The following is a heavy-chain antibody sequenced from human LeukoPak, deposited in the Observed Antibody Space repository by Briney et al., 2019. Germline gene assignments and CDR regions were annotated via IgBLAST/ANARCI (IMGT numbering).Heavy chain of an antibody. Sequence: PGGSLRLSCAASGFTFSSYEMNWVRQAPGKGLEWVSYISSSGSTIYYADSVKGRFTISRDNAKNSLYLQMNSLRAEDTAVYYCARVLEYSSPPDYWGQGTLVTVSS. D-gene: IGHD6-6*01. V-gene: IGHV3-48*03. J-gene: IGHJ4*02. CDR1: GFTFSSYE. CDR3: ARVLEYSSPPDY. CDR2: ISSSGSTI.